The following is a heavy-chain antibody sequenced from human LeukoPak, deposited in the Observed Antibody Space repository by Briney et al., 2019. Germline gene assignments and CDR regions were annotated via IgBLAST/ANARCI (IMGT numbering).Heavy chain of an antibody. CDR3: ARLYGVNWFDP. Sequence: PSETLSLTCTVSGGSISSYYWSWIRQPPGKGLEWIGYIYYSGSTNYNPSLKSRVTISVDTSKNQFSLKLSSVTAADTAVYYCARLYGVNWFDPWGQGTLVTVSS. CDR1: GGSISSYY. J-gene: IGHJ5*02. D-gene: IGHD3-10*02. CDR2: IYYSGST. V-gene: IGHV4-59*08.